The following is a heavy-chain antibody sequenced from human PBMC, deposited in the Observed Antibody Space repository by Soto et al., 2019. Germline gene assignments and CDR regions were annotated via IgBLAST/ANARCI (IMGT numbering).Heavy chain of an antibody. D-gene: IGHD6-19*01. V-gene: IGHV3-23*01. CDR1: GFTFSSYA. CDR2: ISGSGGST. Sequence: EVQLLESGGGLVQPGGSLRLSCAASGFTFSSYAMSWVRQAPGKGLEWVSAISGSGGSTYYADSVKGRFTISRDNSKNPLYLQMNSLRAEDTAVYYCAKGAKGSVGGQWLVDYWGQGTLVTVSS. J-gene: IGHJ4*02. CDR3: AKGAKGSVGGQWLVDY.